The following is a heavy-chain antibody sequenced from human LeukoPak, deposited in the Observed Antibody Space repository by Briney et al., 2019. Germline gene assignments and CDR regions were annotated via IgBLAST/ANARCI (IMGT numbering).Heavy chain of an antibody. V-gene: IGHV4-59*01. CDR2: IYYSGRT. CDR3: ARNPHYYDSSDYDAFDM. J-gene: IGHJ3*02. D-gene: IGHD3-22*01. Sequence: PSETVSLTSSVYTGSISYYYWNWMRQPPGKGLEWIGYIYYSGRTRYNNSLKRRVTISVDTSKTQISLKLSSVNAADTAVYYCARNPHYYDSSDYDAFDMWVQGTMVTVSS. CDR1: TGSISYYY.